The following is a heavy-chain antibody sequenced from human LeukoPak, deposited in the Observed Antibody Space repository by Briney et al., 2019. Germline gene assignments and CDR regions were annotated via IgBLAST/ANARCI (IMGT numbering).Heavy chain of an antibody. CDR2: VYHSGIT. D-gene: IGHD6-13*01. Sequence: SETLSLTCTVSGDSINSYYWGWIRQPPGKGLEWIGYVYHSGITNYNPSLKSRVTISVDTSKNQFSLRLTSLTAADTAVYYCARALRQQLVTGWFDPWGQGTLVTVSS. CDR1: GDSINSYY. V-gene: IGHV4-59*01. CDR3: ARALRQQLVTGWFDP. J-gene: IGHJ5*02.